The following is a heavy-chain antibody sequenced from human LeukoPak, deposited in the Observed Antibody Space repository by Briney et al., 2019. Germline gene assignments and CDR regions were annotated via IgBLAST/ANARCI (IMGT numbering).Heavy chain of an antibody. CDR1: GGSISGYY. V-gene: IGHV4-59*08. CDR2: IYNSGST. D-gene: IGHD2-2*01. J-gene: IGHJ6*02. CDR3: ARMTTSAYYFGMDV. Sequence: PSETLSLTCTVSGGSISGYYWSWIRQPPGKGLEWIGYIYNSGSTNYNPSLKSRVTISLDTSKNQFSLKLSSVTAADTAVYYCARMTTSAYYFGMDVWGQGTTVTVSS.